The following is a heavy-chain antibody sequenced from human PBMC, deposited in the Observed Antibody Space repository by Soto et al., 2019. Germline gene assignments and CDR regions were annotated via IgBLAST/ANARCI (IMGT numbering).Heavy chain of an antibody. D-gene: IGHD3-16*02. Sequence: SETLPLTCTVSGDSISSGGYYWSWIRQHPGKGLEWIGYIYYSGSTYYNPSLKSRVTISVDTSKNQFSLKLSSVTAADTAVYYCAREQRGKKRLRLGELSLYPPSNFDYWGQGTLVTVSS. CDR3: AREQRGKKRLRLGELSLYPPSNFDY. CDR1: GDSISSGGYY. V-gene: IGHV4-31*03. CDR2: IYYSGST. J-gene: IGHJ4*02.